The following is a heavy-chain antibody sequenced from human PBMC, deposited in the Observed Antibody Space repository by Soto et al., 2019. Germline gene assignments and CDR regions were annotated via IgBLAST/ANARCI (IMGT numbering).Heavy chain of an antibody. CDR3: ASAIKPFDLYSSSWYFDY. CDR2: IYYSGST. J-gene: IGHJ4*02. CDR1: GGSISSYY. D-gene: IGHD6-13*01. V-gene: IGHV4-59*08. Sequence: SETLSLTCTVSGGSISSYYWSWIRQPPGKGLEWIGYIYYSGSTNYNPSLKSRVTISVDTSKNQFSPKLSSVTAADTAVYYCASAIKPFDLYSSSWYFDYWGQGTLVTVSS.